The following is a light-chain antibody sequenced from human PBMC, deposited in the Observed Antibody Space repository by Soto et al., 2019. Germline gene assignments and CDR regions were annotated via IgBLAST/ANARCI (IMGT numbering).Light chain of an antibody. CDR2: SAS. J-gene: IGKJ4*01. V-gene: IGKV1-39*01. CDR1: QYFSVF. CDR3: QQSHSTPRT. Sequence: DIQLTHSLLSLSASVGDRVTITCRASQYFSVFLNWYHQKSGSFPNLLICSASTLQSGVPSRFSGSGSGTDFTLTISSLQPEDFGTYYCQQSHSTPRTFGGGTKVDTK.